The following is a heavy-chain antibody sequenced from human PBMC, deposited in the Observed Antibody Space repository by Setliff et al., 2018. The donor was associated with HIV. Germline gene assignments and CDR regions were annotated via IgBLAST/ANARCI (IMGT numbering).Heavy chain of an antibody. CDR1: GFTFSNYE. CDR2: ITGSGDTI. J-gene: IGHJ4*02. CDR3: SREATPRHSSGWVYFDY. D-gene: IGHD6-19*01. V-gene: IGHV3-48*03. Sequence: GGSLRLSCAASGFTFSNYEMSWVRQAPGKGPEWVSYITGSGDTIYYADSVKGRFTMSRDNAKDSVYLQMNTLRVEDTAVYYCSREATPRHSSGWVYFDYWGQGMMVTVSS.